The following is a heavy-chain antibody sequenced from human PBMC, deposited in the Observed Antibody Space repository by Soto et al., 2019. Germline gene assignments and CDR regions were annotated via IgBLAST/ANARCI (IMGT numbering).Heavy chain of an antibody. D-gene: IGHD2-15*01. CDR3: ARQGYCSGGSCHYFDY. CDR1: GGSISSSSYY. V-gene: IGHV4-39*01. Sequence: SETLSLTCTVSGGSISSSSYYWGWIRQPPGKGLEWIGSIYYSGSTYYNPSLKSRVTISVDTSKNQFSLKLSSVTAADTAVYYCARQGYCSGGSCHYFDYWGQGTLVTVSS. CDR2: IYYSGST. J-gene: IGHJ4*02.